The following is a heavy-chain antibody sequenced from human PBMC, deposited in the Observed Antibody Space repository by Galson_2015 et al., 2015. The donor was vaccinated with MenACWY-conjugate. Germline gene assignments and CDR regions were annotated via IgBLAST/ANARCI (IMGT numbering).Heavy chain of an antibody. CDR3: ARDSSSWYGSGGFDY. V-gene: IGHV4-34*01. CDR2: IYYSGST. CDR1: GGSFSGYY. Sequence: SLTCAVYGGSFSGYYWSWIRRPPGKGLEWIGSIYYSGSTYYNPSLKSRVTISVDTSKNQFSLKLSSVTAADTAVYYCARDSSSWYGSGGFDYWGQGTLVTVSS. D-gene: IGHD6-13*01. J-gene: IGHJ4*02.